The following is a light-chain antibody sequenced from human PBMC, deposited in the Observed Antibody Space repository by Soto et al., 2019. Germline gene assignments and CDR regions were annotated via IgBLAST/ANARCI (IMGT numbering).Light chain of an antibody. V-gene: IGLV2-14*01. CDR3: SSYTISSTRYVI. J-gene: IGLJ2*01. Sequence: QSVLTQPASVSGSPGQSITISCTGTSSDVGGYNYVSWYQQHPGKAPKLMIYEVSNRPSGVSNRFSGSKSGNTASLTISGLQAEDDADYYCSSYTISSTRYVIFGGGTQLTVL. CDR2: EVS. CDR1: SSDVGGYNY.